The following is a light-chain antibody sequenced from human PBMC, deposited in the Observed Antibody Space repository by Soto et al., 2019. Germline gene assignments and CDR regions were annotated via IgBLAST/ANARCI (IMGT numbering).Light chain of an antibody. Sequence: IQLTQSPSSLSASVGDRVTITCRASQDINSHLAWYQQKPGKAPKLLIYAASTLQSGVPSGFSGSGSGTDFPLTISSLQPEDIASYYCQQLESYPPTFGGGTKVEI. V-gene: IGKV1-9*01. J-gene: IGKJ4*01. CDR3: QQLESYPPT. CDR1: QDINSH. CDR2: AAS.